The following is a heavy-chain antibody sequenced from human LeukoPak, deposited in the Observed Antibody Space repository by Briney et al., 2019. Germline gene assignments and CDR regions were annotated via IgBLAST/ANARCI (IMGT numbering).Heavy chain of an antibody. D-gene: IGHD5-12*01. Sequence: SETLSLTCTVSGASISSRSYYWDWMHQPPGKGLDWIGSIYFSGSTYYNPSLKSRVTISVDTSKNQFSLKLSSVTAADTAVYYCARRTVATTGVDYWGQGSLVTVSS. CDR3: ARRTVATTGVDY. V-gene: IGHV4-39*01. J-gene: IGHJ4*02. CDR2: IYFSGST. CDR1: GASISSRSYY.